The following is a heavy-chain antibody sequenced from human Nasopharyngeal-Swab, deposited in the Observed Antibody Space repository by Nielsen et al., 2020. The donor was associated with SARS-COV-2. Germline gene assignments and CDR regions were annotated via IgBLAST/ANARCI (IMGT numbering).Heavy chain of an antibody. D-gene: IGHD6-13*01. CDR1: GFTFSSYG. CDR2: IWYDGSNK. V-gene: IGHV3-33*01. J-gene: IGHJ4*02. Sequence: GGSLRLSCAASGFTFSSYGMHWVRQAPGKGLEWVAVIWYDGSNKYYADSVKGRFTISRDNAKNSLYLQMNSLRAEDTAVYYCARGGWEGIAAADTRVYWGQGTLVTVSS. CDR3: ARGGWEGIAAADTRVY.